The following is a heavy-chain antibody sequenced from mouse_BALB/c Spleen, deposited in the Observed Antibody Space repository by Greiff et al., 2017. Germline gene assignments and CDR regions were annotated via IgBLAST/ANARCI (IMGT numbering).Heavy chain of an antibody. Sequence: QVQLKQPGAELVKPGASVKMSCKASGYTFTSYNMHWVKQTPGQGLEWIGAIYPGNGDTSYNQKFKGKATLTADKSSSTAYMQLSSLTSEDSAVYYCARGDIYDGYSYWGQGTSVTVSS. CDR2: IYPGNGDT. V-gene: IGHV1-12*01. CDR1: GYTFTSYN. D-gene: IGHD2-3*01. J-gene: IGHJ4*01. CDR3: ARGDIYDGYSY.